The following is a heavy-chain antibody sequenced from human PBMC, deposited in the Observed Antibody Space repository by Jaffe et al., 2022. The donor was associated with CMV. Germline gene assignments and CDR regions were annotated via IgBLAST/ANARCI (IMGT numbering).Heavy chain of an antibody. D-gene: IGHD5-12*01. CDR3: ARDSSAYSGYVYYYYYGMDV. J-gene: IGHJ6*02. CDR1: GFTFSDYY. Sequence: QVQLVESGGGLVKPGGSLRLSCAASGFTFSDYYMSWIRQAPGKGLEWVSYISSSGSTIYYADSVKGRFTISRDNAKNSLYLQMNSLRAEDTAVYYCARDSSAYSGYVYYYYYGMDVWGQGTTVTVSS. CDR2: ISSSGSTI. V-gene: IGHV3-11*01.